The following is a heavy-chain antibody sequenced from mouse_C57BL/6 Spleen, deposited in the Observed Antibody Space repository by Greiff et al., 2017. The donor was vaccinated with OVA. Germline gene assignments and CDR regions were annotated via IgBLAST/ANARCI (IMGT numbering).Heavy chain of an antibody. CDR1: GFSLTSYG. V-gene: IGHV2-6-1*01. CDR2: IWSDGST. D-gene: IGHD4-1*01. CDR3: ARQRGQELGYFDY. Sequence: QVQLKESGPGLVAPSQSLSITCTVSGFSLTSYGVHWVRQPPGKGLEWLVVIWSDGSTTYNSALKSRLSISKDNSKSQVFLKMNSLQTDDTAVYYCARQRGQELGYFDYWGQGTTLTVSS. J-gene: IGHJ2*01.